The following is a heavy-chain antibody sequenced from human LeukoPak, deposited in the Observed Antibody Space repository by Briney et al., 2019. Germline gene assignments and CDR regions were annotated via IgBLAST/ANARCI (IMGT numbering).Heavy chain of an antibody. D-gene: IGHD6-6*01. CDR1: GGSISSSSYY. Sequence: SETLSLTCTVSGGSISSSSYYWGWIRQPPGKGLEWIGSIYYSGSTYYNPSLRSRVTISVDTSKNQFSLKLNSVTAADTAVYYCARQVVGQFDYWGQGTLVTVSS. J-gene: IGHJ4*02. V-gene: IGHV4-39*01. CDR2: IYYSGST. CDR3: ARQVVGQFDY.